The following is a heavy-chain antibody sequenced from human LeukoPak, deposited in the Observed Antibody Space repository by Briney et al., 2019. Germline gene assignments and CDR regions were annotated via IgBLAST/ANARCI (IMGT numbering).Heavy chain of an antibody. CDR1: GFPFSSYR. V-gene: IGHV3-48*01. J-gene: IGHJ3*02. CDR3: ASGSGLGYCSSTSCYPGATDAFDI. Sequence: GGPLRLSCAPSGFPFSSYRMTWVRKAPGKGREGVSYISSSSSTIYYADSVKGRFTISRDNAKNSLYLQMNSLRAEDTAVYYCASGSGLGYCSSTSCYPGATDAFDIWGQGTMVTVSS. CDR2: ISSSSSTI. D-gene: IGHD2-2*01.